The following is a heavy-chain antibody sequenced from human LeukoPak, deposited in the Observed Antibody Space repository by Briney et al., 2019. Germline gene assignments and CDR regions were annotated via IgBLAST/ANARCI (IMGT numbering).Heavy chain of an antibody. J-gene: IGHJ6*03. V-gene: IGHV5-51*01. CDR2: IYPGDSDT. Sequence: GESLKISCKGSGYSFTSYWIGWVRQMPGEGLEWMGIIYPGDSDTRYSPSLQGQVTISADKSISTAYLQWSSLKASDTAMYYCARRMWIAAAGIGGSYYYYYYMDVWGKGTTVTVSS. D-gene: IGHD6-13*01. CDR1: GYSFTSYW. CDR3: ARRMWIAAAGIGGSYYYYYYMDV.